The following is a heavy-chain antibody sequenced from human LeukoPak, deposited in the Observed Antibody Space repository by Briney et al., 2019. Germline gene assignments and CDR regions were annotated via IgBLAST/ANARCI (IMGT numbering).Heavy chain of an antibody. Sequence: ASVKVSCKASGYTLTSYDINWVRQATGQGLEWMGWMNPNSGNTGYAQKFQGRVTMTRNTSISTAYMGLSSLRSEDTAVYYRAREKGYAFDIWGQGTMVTVSS. V-gene: IGHV1-8*01. J-gene: IGHJ3*02. CDR1: GYTLTSYD. CDR2: MNPNSGNT. CDR3: AREKGYAFDI.